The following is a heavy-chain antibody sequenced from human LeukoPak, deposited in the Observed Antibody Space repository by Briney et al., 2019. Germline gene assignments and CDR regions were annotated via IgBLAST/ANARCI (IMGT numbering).Heavy chain of an antibody. CDR2: FDPEDGET. CDR3: ATVSRGYSGPYYFDY. Sequence: ASVKVSCKVSGYTLTELSMHWVRQAPGKGLEWMGGFDPEDGETIYAQKFQGRVTMTEDTSTDTAYMELSSLRSEDTAVYYCATVSRGYSGPYYFDYWGQGTLVTASS. V-gene: IGHV1-24*01. J-gene: IGHJ4*02. D-gene: IGHD5-12*01. CDR1: GYTLTELS.